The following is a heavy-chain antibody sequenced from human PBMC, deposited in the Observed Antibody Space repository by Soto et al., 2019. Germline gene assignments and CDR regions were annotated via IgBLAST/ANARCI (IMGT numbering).Heavy chain of an antibody. V-gene: IGHV3-21*01. CDR2: ISSSSSYI. CDR1: GFTFSSYS. D-gene: IGHD6-13*01. Sequence: EVQLVESGGGLVKPGGSLRLSCAASGFTFSSYSMNWVRQAPGKGLEWVSSISSSSSYIYYADSVKGRFTISRDNAMNSLYLQMNSLRAEDTAVYYCAREGGGTAGSYYYYGMDVWGQGTTVTVSS. CDR3: AREGGGTAGSYYYYGMDV. J-gene: IGHJ6*02.